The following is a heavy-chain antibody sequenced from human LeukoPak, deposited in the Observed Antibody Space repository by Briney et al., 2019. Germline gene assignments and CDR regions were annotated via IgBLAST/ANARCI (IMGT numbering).Heavy chain of an antibody. CDR2: VSYDGSNK. CDR1: GFTFSSYG. D-gene: IGHD3-10*01. Sequence: GGSLRLSCAASGFTFSSYGMHWVRQAPGKGLEWVAVVSYDGSNKYYADSAKGRFTISRDNSKNTLYLQMNSLRAEDTAVYYCAKDSLITMVRGVVVNYYGMDVWGKGTTVTVSS. V-gene: IGHV3-30*18. CDR3: AKDSLITMVRGVVVNYYGMDV. J-gene: IGHJ6*04.